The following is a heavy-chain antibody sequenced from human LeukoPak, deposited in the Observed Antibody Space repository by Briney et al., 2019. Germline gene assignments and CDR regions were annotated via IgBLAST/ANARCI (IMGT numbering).Heavy chain of an antibody. D-gene: IGHD4-17*01. J-gene: IGHJ6*03. Sequence: PGGSLRLSCEASGFSFTDYYVTWIRQAPGKGLEWVSYISRTGHSTYYGDSVAGRLTISRDTAKNSLFLQMTSLRAEDTAVYYCARAGDSGDFPLGYFYYMDVWGKGTTVTVSS. CDR1: GFSFTDYY. CDR3: ARAGDSGDFPLGYFYYMDV. V-gene: IGHV3-11*01. CDR2: ISRTGHST.